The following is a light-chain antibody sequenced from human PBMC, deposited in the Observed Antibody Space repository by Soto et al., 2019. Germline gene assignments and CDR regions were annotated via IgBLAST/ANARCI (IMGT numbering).Light chain of an antibody. Sequence: IVMTHSPATLSVSPLERATLSCRPSQSVSSNLAWYQQKPGQAPRLLIYGASTRATGIPARFSGSGSGTEFTLTISSLQSEDFAVYYCQQYNNWPPEPFGQGTKVDIK. CDR3: QQYNNWPPEP. J-gene: IGKJ1*01. V-gene: IGKV3-15*01. CDR1: QSVSSN. CDR2: GAS.